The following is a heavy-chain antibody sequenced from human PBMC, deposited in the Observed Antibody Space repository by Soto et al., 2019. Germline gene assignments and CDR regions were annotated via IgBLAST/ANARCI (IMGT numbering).Heavy chain of an antibody. CDR2: INVGNGDT. CDR1: GYTFNNYP. D-gene: IGHD6-19*01. V-gene: IGHV1-3*01. J-gene: IGHJ4*02. CDR3: ARDPPSAGPNFDS. Sequence: GASVKVSCKASGYTFNNYPIHWVRQAPGQRLEWMGWINVGNGDTKYSQTFQGRVTMTRVTSASTFYMELSSLISEDTAMYYCARDPPSAGPNFDSWGQGTLVTFSS.